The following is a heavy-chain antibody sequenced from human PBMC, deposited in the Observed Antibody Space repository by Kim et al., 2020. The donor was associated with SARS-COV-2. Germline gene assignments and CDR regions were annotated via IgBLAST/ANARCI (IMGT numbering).Heavy chain of an antibody. V-gene: IGHV3-48*04. Sequence: GGSLRLSCAASGFTFSSYSMNWVRQAPGKGLEWVSYISSSSSTIYYADSVKGRFTISRDNAKNSLYLQMNSLRAEDTAVYYCASFLWGSYRHYYYGMDVWGQGTTVTVSS. J-gene: IGHJ6*02. CDR3: ASFLWGSYRHYYYGMDV. CDR2: ISSSSSTI. CDR1: GFTFSSYS. D-gene: IGHD3-16*02.